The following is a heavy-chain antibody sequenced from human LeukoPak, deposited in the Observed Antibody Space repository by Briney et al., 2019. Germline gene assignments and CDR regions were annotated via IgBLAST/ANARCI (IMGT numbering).Heavy chain of an antibody. Sequence: ASVKVSCKASGGTFISYAISWVRQAPGQGLEWMGGIIPIFGTANYAQKFRGRVTITADESTSTAYMELSSLRSEDTAVYYCARGMGPPGDFWSGYPEYYFDYWGQGTLVTVSS. CDR1: GGTFISYA. CDR2: IIPIFGTA. J-gene: IGHJ4*02. CDR3: ARGMGPPGDFWSGYPEYYFDY. D-gene: IGHD3-3*01. V-gene: IGHV1-69*13.